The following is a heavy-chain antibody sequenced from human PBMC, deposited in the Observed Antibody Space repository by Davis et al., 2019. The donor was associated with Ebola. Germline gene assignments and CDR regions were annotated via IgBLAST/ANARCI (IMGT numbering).Heavy chain of an antibody. J-gene: IGHJ4*02. CDR3: ASQWVAAAGKDY. CDR1: GFTFSSYS. CDR2: ISGSGGST. Sequence: GESLKISCAASGFTFSSYSMNWVRQAPGKGLEWVSAISGSGGSTYYADSVKGRFTISRDNSKNTLYLQMNSLRAEDTAVYYCASQWVAAAGKDYWGQGTLVTVSS. V-gene: IGHV3-23*01. D-gene: IGHD6-13*01.